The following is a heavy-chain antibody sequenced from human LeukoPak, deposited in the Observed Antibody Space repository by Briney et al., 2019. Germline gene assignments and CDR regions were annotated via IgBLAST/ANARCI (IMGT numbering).Heavy chain of an antibody. CDR1: GYTFTSYY. D-gene: IGHD3-10*01. V-gene: IGHV1-46*01. Sequence: ASVKVSCKASGYTFTSYYIHWVRQAPGQGLEWMGIINPSSGSISYAQKFQGRVTMTRDTSTSTAYMELSSLRSEDTAVYYCARVRGEKGSEFDYWGQGTLVTVSS. CDR2: INPSSGSI. CDR3: ARVRGEKGSEFDY. J-gene: IGHJ4*02.